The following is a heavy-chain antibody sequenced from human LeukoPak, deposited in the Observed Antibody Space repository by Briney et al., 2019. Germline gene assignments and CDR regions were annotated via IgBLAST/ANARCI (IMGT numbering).Heavy chain of an antibody. CDR1: GYTSTSYG. Sequence: ASVKVSCKASGYTSTSYGISWVRQAPGQGLEWMGWISAYNGNTNYAQKLQGRVTMTTDTSTSTAYMELRSLRSDDTAVYYCARAETYYYDSSGYYPGVYYFDYWGQGTLVTVSS. CDR2: ISAYNGNT. J-gene: IGHJ4*02. D-gene: IGHD3-22*01. V-gene: IGHV1-18*01. CDR3: ARAETYYYDSSGYYPGVYYFDY.